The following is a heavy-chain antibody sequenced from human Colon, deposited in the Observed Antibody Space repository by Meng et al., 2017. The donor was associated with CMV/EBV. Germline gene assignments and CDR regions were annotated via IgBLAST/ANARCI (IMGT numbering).Heavy chain of an antibody. CDR3: ARGDSSGYFHDAFDI. Sequence: GSLRLSCTVSGGSISSSSYYWGWIRQPPGKGLEWIGYIYYSGSTNYNPALKSRVTISVDTSKNQFSLKLSSVTAADTAVYYCARGDSSGYFHDAFDIWGQGTMVTVSS. CDR2: IYYSGST. D-gene: IGHD3-22*01. V-gene: IGHV4-61*05. J-gene: IGHJ3*02. CDR1: GGSISSSSYY.